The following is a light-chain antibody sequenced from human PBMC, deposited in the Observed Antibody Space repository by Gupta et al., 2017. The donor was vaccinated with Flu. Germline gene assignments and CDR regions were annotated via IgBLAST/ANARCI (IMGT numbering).Light chain of an antibody. CDR1: QGISSY. CDR3: QQHKSYPSFT. J-gene: IGKJ3*01. V-gene: IGKV1-9*01. CDR2: AAS. Sequence: DIQLTQSPSFLSASVGDRVTITCRASQGISSYLAWYQQKPGKAPKLLIYAASTLQSGVPSRFSGSGYGTEFPLTISSRQPEDFAPYYCQQHKSYPSFTFGHGTKVDIK.